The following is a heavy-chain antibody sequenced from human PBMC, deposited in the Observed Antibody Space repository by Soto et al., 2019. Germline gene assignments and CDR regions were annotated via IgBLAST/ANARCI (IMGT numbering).Heavy chain of an antibody. J-gene: IGHJ5*02. Sequence: PSETLSLTCTVSGGSISSGGYYWSWIRQHPGKGLEWIGNIYYSGRTYYNPSLKSRVTISVDTSKNQFSLKVSSVTGADTAVYYCARVFSDSSSVFDPCGQGTLLTVSS. CDR3: ARVFSDSSSVFDP. CDR1: GGSISSGGYY. CDR2: IYYSGRT. D-gene: IGHD6-13*01. V-gene: IGHV4-31*03.